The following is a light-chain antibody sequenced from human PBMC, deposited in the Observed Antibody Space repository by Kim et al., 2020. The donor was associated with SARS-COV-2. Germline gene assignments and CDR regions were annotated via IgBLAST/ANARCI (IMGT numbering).Light chain of an antibody. Sequence: GPSVKLTCTRSGTHNYCAIEWQRQQPERGPHFLLKVNRDGSHYRGDGIPDRFSGSSTESERFLTISNLQSDDEADYYCQTWGSPVVFGGGTQLTVL. CDR1: GTHNYCA. CDR3: QTWGSPVV. V-gene: IGLV4-69*01. CDR2: VNRDGSH. J-gene: IGLJ2*01.